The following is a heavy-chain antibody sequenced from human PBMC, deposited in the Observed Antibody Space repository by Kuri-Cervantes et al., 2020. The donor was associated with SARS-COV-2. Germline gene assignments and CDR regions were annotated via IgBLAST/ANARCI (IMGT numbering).Heavy chain of an antibody. CDR3: ARDQSITMIVVVNRDAFDI. V-gene: IGHV3-23*01. D-gene: IGHD3-22*01. Sequence: GGSLRLSSAASGSTFSSYAKSWVRQAPGKGLEWVSDISGSGGRTYYADSVKGRFNISRDNSKNTLYLQMNSLRAEDTAIYYCARDQSITMIVVVNRDAFDIWGQGTMVIVSS. CDR1: GSTFSSYA. J-gene: IGHJ3*02. CDR2: ISGSGGRT.